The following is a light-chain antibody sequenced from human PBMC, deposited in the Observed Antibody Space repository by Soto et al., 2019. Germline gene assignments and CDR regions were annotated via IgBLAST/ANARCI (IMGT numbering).Light chain of an antibody. V-gene: IGLV2-14*01. CDR1: SSDVGGYNY. CDR2: DVS. J-gene: IGLJ2*01. Sequence: QSALTQPASVSGSPGQSITISCTGTSSDVGGYNYVSWYQQHPGKAPKLMIYDVSNRPSGVSNRFSGSKSGNTASLTISGLQAEDEADYYCSSYTSSREVFGGVTKVTVL. CDR3: SSYTSSREV.